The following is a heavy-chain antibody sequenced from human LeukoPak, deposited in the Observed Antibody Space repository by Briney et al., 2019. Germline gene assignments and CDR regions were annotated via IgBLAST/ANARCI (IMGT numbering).Heavy chain of an antibody. V-gene: IGHV4-34*01. D-gene: IGHD1-26*01. CDR1: GGSFSGYY. J-gene: IGHJ4*02. CDR2: INHSGST. CDR3: QTIVGADYFDY. Sequence: PSETLSLTCAVYGGSFSGYYWSWIRQPPGKGLEWIGEINHSGSTNYNPSLKSRVTISVDTSKNQFSLKLSSVTAADTAVYYCQTIVGADYFDYWGQGTLVTVSS.